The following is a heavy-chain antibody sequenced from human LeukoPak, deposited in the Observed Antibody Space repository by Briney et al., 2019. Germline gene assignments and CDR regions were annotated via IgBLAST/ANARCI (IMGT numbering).Heavy chain of an antibody. D-gene: IGHD3-10*01. V-gene: IGHV3-53*01. CDR1: GFTVSNNY. CDR2: IYSGSST. Sequence: PGGPLRLSCAASGFTVSNNYISCVRQPPGEGLELVAVIYSGSSTYYADSVKGRFTISRDNSKNTLYLQMNSLRADDTAVYYCARDLYYRRYYIDVWGKGTTVTVSS. J-gene: IGHJ6*03. CDR3: ARDLYYRRYYIDV.